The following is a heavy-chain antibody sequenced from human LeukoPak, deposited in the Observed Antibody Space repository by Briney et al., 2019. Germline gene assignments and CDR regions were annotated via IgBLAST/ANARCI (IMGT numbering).Heavy chain of an antibody. J-gene: IGHJ4*02. CDR1: GFTFSSYE. Sequence: GGSLRLSCAASGFTFSSYEMHWVRQAPGKGLEWVSYISSSGSTIYYADSVKGRFTISRDNAKNSLYLQMNSLRAEDTAVYYCARDGGYCSSTSCAQGLDYWGQGTLVTVSS. CDR2: ISSSGSTI. V-gene: IGHV3-48*03. D-gene: IGHD2-2*03. CDR3: ARDGGYCSSTSCAQGLDY.